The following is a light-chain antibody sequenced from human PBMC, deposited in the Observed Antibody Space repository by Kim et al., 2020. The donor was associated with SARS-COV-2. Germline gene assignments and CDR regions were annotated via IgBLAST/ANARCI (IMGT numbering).Light chain of an antibody. Sequence: CASVGDRVTSTCRASQSISGWLAWYQQKPGIAPKVLIYTASTLQSGVPSRFSGSGSGTEFTLTINSMQPDDFATYYCQQYHSYPYTFGQGTKLEI. J-gene: IGKJ2*01. CDR3: QQYHSYPYT. CDR2: TAS. CDR1: QSISGW. V-gene: IGKV1-5*03.